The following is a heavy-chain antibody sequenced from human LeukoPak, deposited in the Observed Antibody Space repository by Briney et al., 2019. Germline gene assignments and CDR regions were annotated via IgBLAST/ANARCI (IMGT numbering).Heavy chain of an antibody. V-gene: IGHV5-51*01. D-gene: IGHD3-10*01. CDR3: ARLIPPSEYYYGSGSYYTGWFDP. Sequence: GESLKISCKGSGYSFTSYWIGWVRQMPGKGLEWMGIIYPGDSDTRYSPSFQGQVTISADKSISTAYLQWSSLKASDTAMYYCARLIPPSEYYYGSGSYYTGWFDPWGQGTLVTVSS. J-gene: IGHJ5*02. CDR2: IYPGDSDT. CDR1: GYSFTSYW.